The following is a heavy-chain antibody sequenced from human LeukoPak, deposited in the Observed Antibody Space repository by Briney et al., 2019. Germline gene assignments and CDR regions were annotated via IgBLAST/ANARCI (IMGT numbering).Heavy chain of an antibody. V-gene: IGHV3-48*01. Sequence: GGSLRLSCAASGFTFSSYSMNWVRQAPGKGLEWVSYISSSSSTIYYADSVKGRFTISRDNAKKSLYLQMNTLRAEDTAVYYCARDRLGYCSGGSCFFDYWGQGTLVTVSS. CDR1: GFTFSSYS. J-gene: IGHJ4*02. CDR3: ARDRLGYCSGGSCFFDY. D-gene: IGHD2-15*01. CDR2: ISSSSSTI.